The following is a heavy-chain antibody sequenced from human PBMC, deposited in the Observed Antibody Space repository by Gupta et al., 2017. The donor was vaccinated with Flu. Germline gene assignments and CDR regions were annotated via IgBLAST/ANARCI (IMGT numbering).Heavy chain of an antibody. J-gene: IGHJ4*02. CDR2: ISRSAKYI. V-gene: IGHV3-21*01. CDR3: ARDSGFSDHWGGRD. CDR1: GFAFDNYS. D-gene: IGHD7-27*01. Sequence: EVQLVESGGGQVKPGGSLRLSCAASGFAFDNYSMNWVRQAPGKGLEWVSLISRSAKYIYYRDSVRGRFTISRDNGRNSLYLQMDSLKVDDTAVYYGARDSGFSDHWGGRDWGQGTLVTVSS.